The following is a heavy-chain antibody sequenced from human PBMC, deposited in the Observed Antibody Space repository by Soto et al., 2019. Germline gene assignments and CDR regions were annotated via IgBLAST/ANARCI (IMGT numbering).Heavy chain of an antibody. CDR1: GGSISSYY. CDR3: ARHTQLLVGGYYYGMDV. J-gene: IGHJ6*02. V-gene: IGHV4-4*07. D-gene: IGHD2-2*01. CDR2: IYTSGST. Sequence: PSETLSLTCTVSGGSISSYYWSWIRQPAGKGLEWIGRIYTSGSTNYNPSFQGQVTISADKSISTAYLQWSSLKASDTAMYYCARHTQLLVGGYYYGMDVWGQGTTVTVSS.